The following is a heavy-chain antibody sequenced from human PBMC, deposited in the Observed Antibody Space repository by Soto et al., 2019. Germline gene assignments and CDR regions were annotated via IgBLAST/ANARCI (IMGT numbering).Heavy chain of an antibody. CDR1: GDSIRSGNHY. Sequence: PSETLSLTCTVSGDSIRSGNHYWSWIRQPPGKGLEWIGYIYYSGSTYYSPSLKSRVTVSVDTSKNEFSLKLTSITAADTAIYFCARRGGGDYLFDSWGQGILVTVSS. D-gene: IGHD4-17*01. CDR2: IYYSGST. V-gene: IGHV4-30-4*01. CDR3: ARRGGGDYLFDS. J-gene: IGHJ4*02.